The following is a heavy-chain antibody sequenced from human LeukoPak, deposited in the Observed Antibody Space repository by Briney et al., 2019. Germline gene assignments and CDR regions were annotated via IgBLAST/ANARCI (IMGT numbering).Heavy chain of an antibody. J-gene: IGHJ3*02. CDR1: GFTFSSYD. Sequence: PGGSLRLSCAASGFTFSSYDMHWVRQAPGRGLEWVSAIGIAGDTYYPDSVKGRFTISRENAKNPMYLQMNSLKDGGTAVYYCIRGGIQVSGIDAFDIWGQGTMVTVSS. CDR3: IRGGIQVSGIDAFDI. D-gene: IGHD5/OR15-5a*01. CDR2: IGIAGDT. V-gene: IGHV3-13*01.